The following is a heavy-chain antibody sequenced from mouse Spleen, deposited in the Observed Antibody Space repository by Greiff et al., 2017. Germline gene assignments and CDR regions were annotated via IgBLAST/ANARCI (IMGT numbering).Heavy chain of an antibody. V-gene: IGHV1-7*01. CDR2: INPSSGYT. D-gene: IGHD1-1*01. Sequence: QVQLQQSGAELVRSGASVKLSCTASGFNIKDYYMHWVKQRPGQGLEWIGYINPSSGYTKYNQKFKDKATLTADKSSSTAYMQLSSLTYEDSAVYYCARGHYYDGSYNYAMDYWGQGTSVTVSS. CDR3: ARGHYYDGSYNYAMDY. J-gene: IGHJ4*01. CDR1: GFNIKDYY.